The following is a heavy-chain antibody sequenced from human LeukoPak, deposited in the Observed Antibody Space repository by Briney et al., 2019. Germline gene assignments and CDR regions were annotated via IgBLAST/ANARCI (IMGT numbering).Heavy chain of an antibody. CDR3: ARLPGRRRRWGYYMDV. J-gene: IGHJ6*03. D-gene: IGHD3-16*01. Sequence: SETLSLTCAVYGGSFSGYYWSWIRQPPGKGLEWIGEINHSGSTNYNPSLKSRVTISVDTSKNQFSLKPSSVTAADTAVYYCARLPGRRRRWGYYMDVWGKGTTVTVSS. V-gene: IGHV4-34*01. CDR2: INHSGST. CDR1: GGSFSGYY.